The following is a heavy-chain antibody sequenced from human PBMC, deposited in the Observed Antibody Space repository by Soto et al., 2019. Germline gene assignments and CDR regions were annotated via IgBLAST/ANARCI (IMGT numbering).Heavy chain of an antibody. CDR3: ARRNCKSTSCFFDY. CDR2: INPGGDST. V-gene: IGHV1-46*01. Sequence: ASVKVSCKASGYTFTSYYMHWVRQAPGQGLEWMGIINPGGDSTSYAQKFQGRVSMTRDTSTSTIYMELSSLRYEDTAVYYCARRNCKSTSCFFDYWGQGXLVTVYS. J-gene: IGHJ4*02. CDR1: GYTFTSYY. D-gene: IGHD2-2*01.